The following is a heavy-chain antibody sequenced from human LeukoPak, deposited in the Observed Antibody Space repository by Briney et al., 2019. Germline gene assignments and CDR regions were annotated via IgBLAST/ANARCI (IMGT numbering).Heavy chain of an antibody. CDR1: GFTFSSYS. CDR3: ARDFDY. CDR2: ISSSSTK. Sequence: GGSLRLSCAASGFTFSSYSMNWVRQAPGKGLEWVSYISSSSTKYYADSVKGRFTISRDNAKNSLYLQMNSLRAEDTAVYYCARDFDYWGQGTLVTVSS. J-gene: IGHJ4*02. V-gene: IGHV3-48*01.